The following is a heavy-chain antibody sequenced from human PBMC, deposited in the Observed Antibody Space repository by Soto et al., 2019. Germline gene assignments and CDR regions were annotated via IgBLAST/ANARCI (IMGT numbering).Heavy chain of an antibody. CDR3: ARSWGVRGRGHAFDI. CDR1: GGSISSGGYS. J-gene: IGHJ3*02. Sequence: QLQLQESGSGLVKPSQTLSLTCAVSGGSISSGGYSWSWIRQPPGKGLEWCGYIYHSGSTYYNPSLKSRVSISVDRSKNKFSLKLGSVTAAYTAVSDGARSWGVRGRGHAFDIWGQGTMVTVSS. D-gene: IGHD3-10*01. V-gene: IGHV4-30-2*01. CDR2: IYHSGST.